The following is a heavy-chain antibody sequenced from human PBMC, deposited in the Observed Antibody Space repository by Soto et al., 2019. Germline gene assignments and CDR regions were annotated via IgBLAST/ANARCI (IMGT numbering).Heavy chain of an antibody. V-gene: IGHV4-39*01. CDR3: ATYSSGWYGYPYFDC. D-gene: IGHD6-19*01. J-gene: IGHJ4*02. CDR2: IYYSGST. CDR1: GGPISSSSYY. Sequence: SETLSLTCTVSGGPISSSSYYWGWIRQPPGKGLEWIGSIYYSGSTYYNPSLKSRVTISVDTSKNQFSLTLSSVTAADTAVYYCATYSSGWYGYPYFDCWGQGSLVTVSS.